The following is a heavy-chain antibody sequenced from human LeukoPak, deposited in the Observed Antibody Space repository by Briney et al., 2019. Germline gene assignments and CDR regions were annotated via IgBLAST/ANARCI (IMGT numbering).Heavy chain of an antibody. CDR3: ATPFSAGGKSDV. V-gene: IGHV3-23*01. Sequence: SCKASGYTFTSYYMHWVRQAPGQGLEWVSAISGSGGSTYYADSVKGRFTISRDNSKNTLYLQMNSLRAEDTAVYYCATPFSAGGKSDVWGQGTTVTVSS. CDR2: ISGSGGST. D-gene: IGHD6-13*01. J-gene: IGHJ6*02. CDR1: GYTFTSYY.